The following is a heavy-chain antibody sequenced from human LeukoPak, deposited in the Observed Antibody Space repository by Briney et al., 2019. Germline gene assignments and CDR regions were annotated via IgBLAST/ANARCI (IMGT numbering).Heavy chain of an antibody. Sequence: NTSETLSLTCTVSGGSISSYYWSWIRQPPGKGLEWIGYIYYSGSTNYNPSLKSRVTISVDTSKNQFSLKLSSVTAADTAVYYCARGCEIVVAEDNSYYFDYWGQGTLVTVSS. CDR2: IYYSGST. V-gene: IGHV4-59*12. CDR1: GGSISSYY. CDR3: ARGCEIVVAEDNSYYFDY. J-gene: IGHJ4*02. D-gene: IGHD3-22*01.